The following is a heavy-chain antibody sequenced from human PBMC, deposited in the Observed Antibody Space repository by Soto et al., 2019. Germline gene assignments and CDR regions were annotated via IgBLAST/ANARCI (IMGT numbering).Heavy chain of an antibody. CDR1: GGSISSGSYY. CDR2: IYYSGST. CDR3: ARLEGEYSGSYLNWFDP. J-gene: IGHJ5*02. D-gene: IGHD1-26*01. Sequence: SETLSLTCTVSGGSISSGSYYWGWIRQPPGKGLEWIGSIYYSGSTYYNPSLKSRVTISVDTSKNQFSLNLSSVTAADTAVYYCARLEGEYSGSYLNWFDPWGQGTLVTVSS. V-gene: IGHV4-39*01.